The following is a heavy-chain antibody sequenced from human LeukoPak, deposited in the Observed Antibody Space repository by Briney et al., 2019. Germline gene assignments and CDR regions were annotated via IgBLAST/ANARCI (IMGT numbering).Heavy chain of an antibody. CDR2: ISDDGSNK. D-gene: IGHD2-21*01. Sequence: PGGSLRLSCAASGFTFSSYAMHWVRQAPGKGLEWVAVISDDGSNKYYADSVKGRFTISRDNSKNTLYLQMNSLRPEDTAVYYCAKDQVVMPPYFFDYWGQGTLLTVSS. CDR1: GFTFSSYA. J-gene: IGHJ4*02. V-gene: IGHV3-30*04. CDR3: AKDQVVMPPYFFDY.